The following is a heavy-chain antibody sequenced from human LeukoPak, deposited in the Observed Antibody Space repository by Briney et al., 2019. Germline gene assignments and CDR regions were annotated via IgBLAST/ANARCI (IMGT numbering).Heavy chain of an antibody. V-gene: IGHV4-59*08. D-gene: IGHD6-6*01. CDR2: IYYSGSP. J-gene: IGHJ4*02. CDR1: GVSISNYY. CDR3: ARHQPPTPRHFDY. Sequence: SETLSLTCTVSGVSISNYYWSWIRQPPGKGLEWIGYIYYSGSPNYNPSLKSRLSISVDTSKNQFSLNLSSVPAADTAVYYCARHQPPTPRHFDYWGQGTLVTVSS.